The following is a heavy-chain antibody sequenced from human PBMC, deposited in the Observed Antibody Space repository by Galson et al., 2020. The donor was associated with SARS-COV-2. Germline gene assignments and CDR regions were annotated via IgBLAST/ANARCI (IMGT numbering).Heavy chain of an antibody. V-gene: IGHV3-23*01. J-gene: IGHJ2*01. CDR3: AKGPAAAGLIWYFDL. D-gene: IGHD6-13*01. CDR1: GFTFSNYA. CDR2: LSTSGDST. Sequence: GGSLRLSCAASGFTFSNYAMTWVRQAPGKGLEWVSALSTSGDSTYYADSVKGRFTISRDKSRNTVFLQMNSLRVEDTAVYSCAKGPAAAGLIWYFDLWGRGTLVTVSS.